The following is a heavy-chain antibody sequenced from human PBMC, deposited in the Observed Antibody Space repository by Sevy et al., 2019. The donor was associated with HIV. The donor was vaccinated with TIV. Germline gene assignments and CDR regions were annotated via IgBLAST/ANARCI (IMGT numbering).Heavy chain of an antibody. Sequence: GGSLRLSCAASGFTFSSYAMSWVRQAPGKGLERVSAISGSGGSTYYADSVKGRFTISRDNSKNTLYLQMNSLRAEDTAVYYCVTGQGATNHYYYGMDVWRQGTTVTVSS. CDR3: VTGQGATNHYYYGMDV. J-gene: IGHJ6*02. CDR1: GFTFSSYA. V-gene: IGHV3-23*01. CDR2: ISGSGGST. D-gene: IGHD1-26*01.